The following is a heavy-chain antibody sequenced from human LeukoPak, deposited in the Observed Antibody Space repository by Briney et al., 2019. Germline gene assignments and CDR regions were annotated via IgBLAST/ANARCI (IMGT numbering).Heavy chain of an antibody. CDR1: GFSLSTSGVG. CDR3: AQNTPGYGYYDSSGYYYVPTTGFDY. J-gene: IGHJ4*02. Sequence: SGPTLVNPTQTLTLPCTFSGFSLSTSGVGVGWIRQPPGKALEWLALIYWIDDKRYSPSLKSRLTITKDTSKNQVVLTMTNMDPVGTATYYCAQNTPGYGYYDSSGYYYVPTTGFDYWGQGTLVTVSS. CDR2: IYWIDDK. D-gene: IGHD3-22*01. V-gene: IGHV2-5*01.